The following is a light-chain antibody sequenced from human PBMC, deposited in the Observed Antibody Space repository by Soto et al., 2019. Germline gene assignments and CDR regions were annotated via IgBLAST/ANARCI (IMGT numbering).Light chain of an antibody. Sequence: DIQMTQSPSSLSASVGDRVTFTCQASQDITSCLDCYQQKPGKAPDLLISDVSKLERGVASRFSGSGSGTEFTLTISSMQPDDLATYYCQQYHGFSRTFGQGTKVDIK. V-gene: IGKV1-5*01. CDR3: QQYHGFSRT. J-gene: IGKJ1*01. CDR1: QDITSC. CDR2: DVS.